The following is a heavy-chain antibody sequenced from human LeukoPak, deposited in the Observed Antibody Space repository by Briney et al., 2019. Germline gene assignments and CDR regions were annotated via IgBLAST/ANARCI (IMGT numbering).Heavy chain of an antibody. CDR3: VKGGRPYYFDH. J-gene: IGHJ4*02. Sequence: GGSLRLSCAASGFTFSSYPMRWVRQAPGKGLEWVSTISSSGGSTYYADSVKGRFTVSRDNSKNTLYLQMNSLRAEDTAIYYCVKGGRPYYFDHWGQGTLVTVSS. CDR2: ISSSGGST. CDR1: GFTFSSYP. V-gene: IGHV3-23*01.